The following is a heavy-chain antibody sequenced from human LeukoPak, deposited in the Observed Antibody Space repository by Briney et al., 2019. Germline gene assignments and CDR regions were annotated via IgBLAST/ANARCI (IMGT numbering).Heavy chain of an antibody. D-gene: IGHD3-3*01. J-gene: IGHJ5*02. CDR1: GGSISSYY. Sequence: SETLSLTCTVSGGSISSYYWSWIRQPPGKGLEWIGYTYYSGSTNYNPSLKSRVTISVDTSKNQFSLKLSSVTAADTAVYYCARVQRITIFGVVHNWFDPWGQGTLVTVSS. CDR2: TYYSGST. V-gene: IGHV4-59*01. CDR3: ARVQRITIFGVVHNWFDP.